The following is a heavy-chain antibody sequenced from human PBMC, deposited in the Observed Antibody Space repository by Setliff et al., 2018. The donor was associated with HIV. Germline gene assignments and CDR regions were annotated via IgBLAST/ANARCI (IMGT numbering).Heavy chain of an antibody. CDR3: ARSCQSGRSDWYFDR. CDR1: GGSISSSNW. Sequence: SETLSLTCAVSGGSISSSNWWTWVRQPPGKGLEWIGESYHSGSTNYNPSLKSRVTISLDKSKNQFSLKLTSVTAADTAIYFCARSCQSGRSDWYFDRWGRGTLVTSPQ. CDR2: SYHSGST. V-gene: IGHV4-4*02. J-gene: IGHJ2*01. D-gene: IGHD2-15*01.